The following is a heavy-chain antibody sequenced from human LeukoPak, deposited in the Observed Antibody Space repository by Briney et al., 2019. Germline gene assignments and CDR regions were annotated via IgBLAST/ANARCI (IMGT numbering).Heavy chain of an antibody. CDR1: GFTFSGYS. CDR3: ARGRTVTTVVNDAFDI. J-gene: IGHJ3*02. V-gene: IGHV3-21*01. CDR2: ISSSSSYI. Sequence: GGSLRLSCAASGFTFSGYSMNWVCQAPGKGLEWVSSISSSSSYIYYADSVKGRFTISRDNAKNSLYLQMNRLRAEDTAVYYCARGRTVTTVVNDAFDIWGQGTMVTVSS. D-gene: IGHD4-23*01.